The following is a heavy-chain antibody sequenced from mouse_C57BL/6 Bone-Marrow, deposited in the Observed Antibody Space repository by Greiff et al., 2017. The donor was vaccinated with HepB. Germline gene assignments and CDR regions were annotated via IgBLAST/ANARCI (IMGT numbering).Heavy chain of an antibody. CDR2: IYPSDSET. J-gene: IGHJ2*01. CDR3: ARGEITTWYFDD. D-gene: IGHD2-4*01. Sequence: QVQLQQPGAELVRPGSSVKLSCKASGYTFTSYWMDWVKQRPGQGLEWIGNIYPSDSETHYNQKFKDKATLTVDKSSSTAYMQLSSLTSEDSAVYYCARGEITTWYFDDWGQGTTLTVSS. V-gene: IGHV1-61*01. CDR1: GYTFTSYW.